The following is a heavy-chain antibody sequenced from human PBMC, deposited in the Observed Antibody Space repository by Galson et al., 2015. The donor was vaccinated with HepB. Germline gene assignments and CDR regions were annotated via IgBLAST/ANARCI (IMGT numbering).Heavy chain of an antibody. Sequence: QSGAEVKKPGESLKISCMGSGYSFTSYWIGWARQMPGKGLEWMGIIYPGDSDTRYSPSFQGQVTISADKSISTAYLQWSSLKASDTAMYYCARPAQGLELRGYHAFDIWGQGTMVTVSS. CDR1: GYSFTSYW. D-gene: IGHD1-7*01. J-gene: IGHJ3*02. CDR2: IYPGDSDT. V-gene: IGHV5-51*03. CDR3: ARPAQGLELRGYHAFDI.